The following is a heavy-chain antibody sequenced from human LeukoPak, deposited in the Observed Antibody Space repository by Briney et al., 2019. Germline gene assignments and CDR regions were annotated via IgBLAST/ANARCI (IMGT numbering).Heavy chain of an antibody. J-gene: IGHJ4*02. CDR3: AREAPGGGATSGDFDY. CDR1: GFTFSSYG. D-gene: IGHD1-26*01. V-gene: IGHV3-33*01. CDR2: IWYDGSNK. Sequence: GGSLRLSCAASGFTFSSYGMHWVRQAPGKGLEWVAVIWYDGSNKYYADSVKGRFTISRDNSKNTLYLQMNSLRAEDTAVYYCAREAPGGGATSGDFDYWGQGTLVTVSS.